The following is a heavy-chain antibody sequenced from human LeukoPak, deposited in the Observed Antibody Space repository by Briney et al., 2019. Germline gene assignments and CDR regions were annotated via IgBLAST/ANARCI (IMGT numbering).Heavy chain of an antibody. D-gene: IGHD3-10*01. CDR1: GFTFSSDG. J-gene: IGHJ1*01. CDR3: SKDLYYYGTGRYYVPAESAEYFPY. Sequence: GGSLRLSCAAPGFTFSSDGMHWGRPAPGKELGWVADISHDGSDKDYADSVKGRFPISRDNPRNTLSLQMNSRRADDTAVYYFSKDLYYYGTGRYYVPAESAEYFPYWGQGSLVTVSS. V-gene: IGHV3-30*18. CDR2: ISHDGSDK.